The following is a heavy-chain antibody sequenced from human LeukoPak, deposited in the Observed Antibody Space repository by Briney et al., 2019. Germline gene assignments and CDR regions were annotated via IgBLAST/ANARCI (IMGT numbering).Heavy chain of an antibody. J-gene: IGHJ1*01. V-gene: IGHV4-4*09. Sequence: PSETLSLTCTVSGDSVSSGYWTWIRQSPGKGLEWIGYISDSGITDYNPSLKSRLTISVDTSNHQFSLNLNSVTAADTAVYYCAGRGHRYPRDWGQGILVTVSS. CDR1: GDSVSSGY. CDR2: ISDSGIT. D-gene: IGHD2-2*02. CDR3: AGRGHRYPRD.